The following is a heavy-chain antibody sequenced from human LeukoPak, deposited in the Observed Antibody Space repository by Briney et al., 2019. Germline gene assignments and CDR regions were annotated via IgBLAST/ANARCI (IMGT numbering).Heavy chain of an antibody. CDR2: ITASGDRT. CDR3: ARGGYSSSFHYYYYYMDV. CDR1: GFTFTNYA. Sequence: GGSLRLSCASSGFTFTNYAMTWVRQAPGKGLEWVSTITASGDRTHYTDSVKGRFTISRDDSKNTLYLQMNSLRAEDTAVYYCARGGYSSSFHYYYYYMDVWGKGTTVTVSS. J-gene: IGHJ6*03. D-gene: IGHD6-13*01. V-gene: IGHV3-23*01.